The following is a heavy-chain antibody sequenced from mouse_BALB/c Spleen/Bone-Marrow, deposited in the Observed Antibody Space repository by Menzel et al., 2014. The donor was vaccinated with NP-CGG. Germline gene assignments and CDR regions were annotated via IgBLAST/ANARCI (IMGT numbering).Heavy chain of an antibody. CDR3: ARPDYYGYLNY. Sequence: EVQRVVSGGGLVQPGGSLKLSCAASGFDFSRYWMSWVRQAPGKGLEWIGEINPDSRTINYSPSLKDKFIISRDNAKNALYLRLNKVRSEDTALYYCARPDYYGYLNYWGQGTTLTVSS. CDR1: GFDFSRYW. V-gene: IGHV4-1*02. D-gene: IGHD1-1*01. CDR2: INPDSRTI. J-gene: IGHJ2*01.